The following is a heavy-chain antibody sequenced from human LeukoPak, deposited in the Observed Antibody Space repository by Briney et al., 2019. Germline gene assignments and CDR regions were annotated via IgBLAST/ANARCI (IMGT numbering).Heavy chain of an antibody. Sequence: SSETLSLTCAVYGGSFSGYYWGWIRQPAGKGLEWIGRIYSGGSTNYNPSLGSRVTMSVDTSKNQFSLKLRSVIAADTAVYYCARAGYCSPSSCADFDYWGQGILVTVSS. J-gene: IGHJ4*02. CDR2: IYSGGST. CDR3: ARAGYCSPSSCADFDY. D-gene: IGHD2-2*03. V-gene: IGHV4-59*10. CDR1: GGSFSGYY.